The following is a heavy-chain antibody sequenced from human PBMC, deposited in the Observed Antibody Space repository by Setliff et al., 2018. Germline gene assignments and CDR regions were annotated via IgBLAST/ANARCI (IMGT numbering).Heavy chain of an antibody. V-gene: IGHV1-69*13. J-gene: IGHJ6*03. D-gene: IGHD4-17*01. CDR2: VIPIFGTT. CDR1: GGTFSNFD. Sequence: ASVKVSCKASGGTFSNFDINWVRQAPGQGLEWMGGVIPIFGTTNYAQKFQGRITISAGESTTTAYMELSSLRSEDTAVYYCAREVGVAVTTTNYHYYMDVWGKGTTVTV. CDR3: AREVGVAVTTTNYHYYMDV.